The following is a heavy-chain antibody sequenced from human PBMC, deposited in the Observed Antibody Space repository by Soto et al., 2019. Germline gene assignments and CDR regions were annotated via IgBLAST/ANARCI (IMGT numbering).Heavy chain of an antibody. CDR2: IYYSGST. CDR1: GGSISSSSYY. V-gene: IGHV4-39*01. Sequence: PSETLSLTCTVSGGSISSSSYYWGWIRQPPGKGLEWIWSIYYSGSTYYNPSLKSRVTISVDTSKNQFSLKLSSVTAADTAVYYCARHPGVDGIYYYYGMDVWGQGTTVTVSS. D-gene: IGHD6-19*01. J-gene: IGHJ6*02. CDR3: ARHPGVDGIYYYYGMDV.